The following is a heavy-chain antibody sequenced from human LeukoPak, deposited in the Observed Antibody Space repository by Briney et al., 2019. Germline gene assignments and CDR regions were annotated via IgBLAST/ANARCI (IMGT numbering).Heavy chain of an antibody. Sequence: PSETLSLTCSVSGGAIISYYWSWIRQPAGKGPEWIGRIYPTGNPDYNPTLKTRVTMSTDLSKKQFSLRLRSVTAADTAVYYCARLKFYDSTGYSPGYYMDVWGKGTAVTVSS. CDR1: GGAIISYY. V-gene: IGHV4-4*07. D-gene: IGHD3-22*01. J-gene: IGHJ6*03. CDR3: ARLKFYDSTGYSPGYYMDV. CDR2: IYPTGNP.